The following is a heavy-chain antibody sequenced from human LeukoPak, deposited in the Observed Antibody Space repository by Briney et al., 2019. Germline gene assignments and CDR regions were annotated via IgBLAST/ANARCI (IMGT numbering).Heavy chain of an antibody. J-gene: IGHJ3*02. V-gene: IGHV4-59*01. CDR3: ARVGRPYAFDI. Sequence: SETLSLTCTVSGGSINSYCWSWLRQPPGRGLEWIGYIYYSGNTNYNPSLKSRLTISVDTSKNQFSLKLSSVTAADTAVYYCARVGRPYAFDIWGQGTMVSVSS. D-gene: IGHD2-15*01. CDR1: GGSINSYC. CDR2: IYYSGNT.